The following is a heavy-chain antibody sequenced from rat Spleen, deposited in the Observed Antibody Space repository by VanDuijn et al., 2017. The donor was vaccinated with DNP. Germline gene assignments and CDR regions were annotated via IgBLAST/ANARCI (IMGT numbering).Heavy chain of an antibody. CDR2: INTGGGNT. J-gene: IGHJ2*01. CDR1: GFIFRNYD. CDR3: ARHDNSGYEDY. D-gene: IGHD4-3*01. V-gene: IGHV5S23*01. Sequence: EVQLVESGGGLIQPGRSLKLSCTASGFIFRNYDMAWVRQAPTKGLEWVASINTGGGNTYYRDSVKGRFTIFRNKAKSTLYLQMDSLRSEETATYCGARHDNSGYEDYWGQGVMVTVSS.